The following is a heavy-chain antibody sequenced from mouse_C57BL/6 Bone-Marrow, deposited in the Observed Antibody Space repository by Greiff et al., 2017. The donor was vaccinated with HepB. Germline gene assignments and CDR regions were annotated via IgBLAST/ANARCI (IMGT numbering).Heavy chain of an antibody. CDR1: GFTFSDYY. D-gene: IGHD2-4*01. CDR2: ISNGGGST. Sequence: EVHLVESGGGLVQPGGSLKLSCAASGFTFSDYYMYWVRQTPEKRLEWVAYISNGGGSTYYPDTVKGRFTISRDNAKNTLYLQMSRLKSEDTAMYYCARPLYYDYDWFAYWGQGTLVTVSA. V-gene: IGHV5-12*01. CDR3: ARPLYYDYDWFAY. J-gene: IGHJ3*01.